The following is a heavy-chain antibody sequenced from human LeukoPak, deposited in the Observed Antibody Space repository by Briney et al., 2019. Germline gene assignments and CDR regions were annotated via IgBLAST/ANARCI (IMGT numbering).Heavy chain of an antibody. CDR2: ISAYNGNT. D-gene: IGHD2-15*01. V-gene: IGHV1-18*01. CDR3: ARVGSVVVAAKVAGFDP. CDR1: GYTFTSYG. Sequence: ASVKVSCKASGYTFTSYGISWVRQAPGQGLEWMGWISAYNGNTNYAQKLQGRVTMTTDTCTSTAYMELRSLRSDDTAVYYCARVGSVVVAAKVAGFDPWGQGTLVTVSS. J-gene: IGHJ5*02.